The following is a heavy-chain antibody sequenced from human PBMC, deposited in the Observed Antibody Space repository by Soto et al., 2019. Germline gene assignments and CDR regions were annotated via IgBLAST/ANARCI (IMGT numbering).Heavy chain of an antibody. Sequence: PSETLCLTWTVAGGSITSDDACWSWIRQPPGEGLEWIGHIFDSGTTYTNPSLRSQVAISLDTSKNHFSLTLSSVTAADTAVYYCARGPSGDKVHYWGQGALVTVSS. CDR2: IFDSGTT. D-gene: IGHD7-27*01. V-gene: IGHV4-30-4*01. CDR3: ARGPSGDKVHY. CDR1: GGSITSDDAC. J-gene: IGHJ4*02.